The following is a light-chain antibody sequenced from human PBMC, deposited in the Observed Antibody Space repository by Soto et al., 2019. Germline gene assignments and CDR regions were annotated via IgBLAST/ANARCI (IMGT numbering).Light chain of an antibody. CDR1: RGISTY. CDR3: QKYDGAPWT. V-gene: IGKV1-27*01. Sequence: DIQMTQSPSSLSASVGDSVTITCRASRGISTYLAWYQQKPGTVPKLLIYGVSTLQSGVPSRFSGSRSGTDFTLTISSLQPEDVATYYCQKYDGAPWTFGQGTQVEIK. J-gene: IGKJ1*01. CDR2: GVS.